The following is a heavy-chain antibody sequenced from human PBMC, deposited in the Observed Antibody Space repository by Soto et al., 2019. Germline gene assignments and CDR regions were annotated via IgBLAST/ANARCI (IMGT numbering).Heavy chain of an antibody. CDR1: GFMFSSYT. J-gene: IGHJ4*02. Sequence: PGGTLRLSCTASGFMFSSYTMNWVRQAPGKGLEWVSSVSFRGDIYYADSLEGRFTISRDDAKNSLYLQMNSLRAEDTAVYYCARGCSSASCYYYWGQGPLVTVSS. CDR2: VSFRGDI. D-gene: IGHD2-2*01. V-gene: IGHV3-21*01. CDR3: ARGCSSASCYYY.